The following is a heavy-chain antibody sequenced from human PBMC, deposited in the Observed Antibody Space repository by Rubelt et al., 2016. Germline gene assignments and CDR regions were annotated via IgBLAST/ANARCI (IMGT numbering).Heavy chain of an antibody. CDR2: ISYDGSNK. D-gene: IGHD4-17*01. V-gene: IGHV3-30*04. J-gene: IGHJ6*02. Sequence: APGKGLEWVAVISYDGSNKYYADSVKGRFTISRDNSKNTLYLQMNSLRAEDTAVYYCARDDYGDTVDYYYYGTDVWGQGTTVTVSS. CDR3: ARDDYGDTVDYYYYGTDV.